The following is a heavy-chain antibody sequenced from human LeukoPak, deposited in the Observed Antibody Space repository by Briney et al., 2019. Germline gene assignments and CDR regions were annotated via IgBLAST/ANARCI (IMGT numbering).Heavy chain of an antibody. CDR3: ARGGKKALAGTRSPQYFQH. Sequence: GGSLRLSCAASEFSVGSNYMTWVRQAPGKGLEWVSLIYSGGSTYYADSVKGRFTISRGNSKNTLYLQMNSLRAEDTAVYYCARGGKKALAGTRSPQYFQHWGQGTLVTVSS. V-gene: IGHV3-66*01. J-gene: IGHJ1*01. D-gene: IGHD6-19*01. CDR1: EFSVGSNY. CDR2: IYSGGST.